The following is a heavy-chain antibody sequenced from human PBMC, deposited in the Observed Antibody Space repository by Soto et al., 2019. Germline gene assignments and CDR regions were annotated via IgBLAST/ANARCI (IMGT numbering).Heavy chain of an antibody. CDR2: VNPNNGNT. V-gene: IGHV1-8*03. J-gene: IGHJ5*02. CDR3: ARDSGSP. D-gene: IGHD3-10*01. CDR1: GYSFTRDD. Sequence: GASVKVSCKTSGYSFTRDDINWVRQATGQGLEWMGWVNPNNGNTGYAQKFQGRITITRDTSASTAYMELSSLRSEDTAVYYCARDSGSPWGPGTLVTVSS.